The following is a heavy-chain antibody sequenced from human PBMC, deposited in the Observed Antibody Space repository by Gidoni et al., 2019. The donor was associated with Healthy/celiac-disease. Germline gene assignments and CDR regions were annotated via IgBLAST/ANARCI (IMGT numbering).Heavy chain of an antibody. CDR1: GFPFISYG. Sequence: QVQLVESGGGVVQPGRSLGPPLAASGFPFISYGMHWVRQAPGKGLEWVAVISYDGSNKYYADSVKGRFTISRDNSKNTLYLQMNSLRAEDTAVYYCAKVWVGVAAAGTPPDYWGQGTLVTVSS. J-gene: IGHJ4*02. D-gene: IGHD6-13*01. CDR3: AKVWVGVAAAGTPPDY. V-gene: IGHV3-30*18. CDR2: ISYDGSNK.